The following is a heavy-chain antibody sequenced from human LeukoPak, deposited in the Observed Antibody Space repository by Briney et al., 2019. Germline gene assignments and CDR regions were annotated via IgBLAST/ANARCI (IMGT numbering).Heavy chain of an antibody. J-gene: IGHJ4*03. CDR1: GFRFTNYW. V-gene: IGHV5-51*01. CDR3: AIGGNSTTSCYSCFNY. D-gene: IGHD4-23*01. CDR2: IYPGDSDT. Sequence: GESLKISCKGSGFRFTNYWIGWVRQMPGKGLEWMGIIYPGDSDTRYSPSFQGKVTISADKSISTAYLQWSSLKASDNAMYYCAIGGNSTTSCYSCFNYWGQGTLVTVSS.